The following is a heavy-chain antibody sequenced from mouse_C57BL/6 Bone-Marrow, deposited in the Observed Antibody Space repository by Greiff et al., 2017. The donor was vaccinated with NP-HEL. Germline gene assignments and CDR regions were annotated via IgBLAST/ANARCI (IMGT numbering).Heavy chain of an antibody. J-gene: IGHJ2*01. CDR3: AREVLDY. CDR1: GYAFTNYL. Sequence: VQLQESGAELVRPGTSVKVSCKASGYAFTNYLIEWVKQRPGQGLEWIGVINPGSGGTNYKEKFKGKATLTADKSSSTAYMQLSSLTSEDSAVYFCAREVLDYWGQGTTLTVSS. V-gene: IGHV1-54*01. CDR2: INPGSGGT.